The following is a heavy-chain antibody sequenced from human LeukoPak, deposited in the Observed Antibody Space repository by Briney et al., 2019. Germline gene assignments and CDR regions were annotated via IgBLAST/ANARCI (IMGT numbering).Heavy chain of an antibody. CDR2: IIPVFGTA. CDR3: VRGRNWNADFVDY. Sequence: SVKVSCKASGGTFSSYAISWVRQAPGQGLEWMGGIIPVFGTANYAQKFQGRVTITADESTSTAYMELSSLRSEDTAVYYCVRGRNWNADFVDYWGQGTLLIVSS. D-gene: IGHD1-1*01. V-gene: IGHV1-69*01. CDR1: GGTFSSYA. J-gene: IGHJ4*02.